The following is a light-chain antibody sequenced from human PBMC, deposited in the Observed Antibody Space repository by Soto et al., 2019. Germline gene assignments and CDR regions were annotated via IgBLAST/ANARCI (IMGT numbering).Light chain of an antibody. CDR1: QSISIW. Sequence: IQMTQSPSTLSASVGDRVTTTCRASQSISIWLAWYQQKPGRAPKFLIYKASDLENGVPSRFSGSGSGTEFALTISSLQPDDFATYYCQQYDSYPLTFGGGTKVDI. CDR2: KAS. J-gene: IGKJ4*01. V-gene: IGKV1-5*03. CDR3: QQYDSYPLT.